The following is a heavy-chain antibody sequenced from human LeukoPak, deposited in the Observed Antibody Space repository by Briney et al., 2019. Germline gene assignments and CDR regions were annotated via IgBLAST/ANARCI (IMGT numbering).Heavy chain of an antibody. CDR2: IGGSGDST. CDR3: AKEADDWYPRPFDY. V-gene: IGHV3-23*01. Sequence: GGSLRLSCAASGFTFSSYAMTWVRQAPGKGLEWVSAIGGSGDSTYYADSVRGRFTISRDNSKNTLYLQMNSLTAEDTAVYYCAKEADDWYPRPFDYWGQGTLVTVSS. CDR1: GFTFSSYA. J-gene: IGHJ4*02. D-gene: IGHD3-9*01.